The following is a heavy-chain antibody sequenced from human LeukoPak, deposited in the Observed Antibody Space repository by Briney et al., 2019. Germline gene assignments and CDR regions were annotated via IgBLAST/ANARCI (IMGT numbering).Heavy chain of an antibody. CDR2: IGIDSGNT. Sequence: GGSLRLSCTASGFPLIEYSMNWVRQAPGKGLEWISYIGIDSGNTRYADSVRGRFTISADKAKNSLYLQMNSLRVEDTAVYYCARDHNYAFDNWGQGTLVSVAS. J-gene: IGHJ4*02. CDR3: ARDHNYAFDN. D-gene: IGHD1-1*01. CDR1: GFPLIEYS. V-gene: IGHV3-48*01.